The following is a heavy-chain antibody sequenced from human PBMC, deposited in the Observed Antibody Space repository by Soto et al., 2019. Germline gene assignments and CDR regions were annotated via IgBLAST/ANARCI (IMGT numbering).Heavy chain of an antibody. CDR3: VIGVGIPGYPDN. D-gene: IGHD5-12*01. CDR2: IVPIVDTS. CDR1: GGTFSSYA. J-gene: IGHJ4*02. V-gene: IGHV1-69*12. Sequence: QVQLVQSGAEVRQPASSVKVSCKTSGGTFSSYAISWVRQAPGQGLEWMGGIVPIVDTSTYAQKFQGRVTITADEATSTVCMELSRLRSDDTAVYYCVIGVGIPGYPDNWGQGTLVTVSS.